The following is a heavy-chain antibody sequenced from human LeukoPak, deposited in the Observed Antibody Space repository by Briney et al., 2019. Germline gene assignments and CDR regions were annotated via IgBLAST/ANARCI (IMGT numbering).Heavy chain of an antibody. CDR1: GFTVSSNY. Sequence: PGGSLRLSCAASGFTVSSNYMSWVRQAPGKWLEWVSVIYSGGSTYYADSVKGRFTISRDNSKNTLYLQMNSLRAEDTAVYYCARGPSGSYPSYYYYYMDVWGKGTTVTVSS. V-gene: IGHV3-53*01. D-gene: IGHD1-26*01. J-gene: IGHJ6*03. CDR3: ARGPSGSYPSYYYYYMDV. CDR2: IYSGGST.